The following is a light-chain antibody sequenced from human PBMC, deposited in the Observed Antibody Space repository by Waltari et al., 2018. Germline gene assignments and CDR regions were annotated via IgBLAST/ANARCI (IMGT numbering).Light chain of an antibody. Sequence: DIQMTQSPSSLSASVGDRVTITCRASQSISSYLNWYQQKPGKAPKLLIYAASRLQSGVPSRFSGSGSGTEFTLTISSLQPDDFAAYYCQQYFTYPQVAFGPGTKVNVK. CDR3: QQYFTYPQVA. CDR2: AAS. V-gene: IGKV1-39*01. CDR1: QSISSY. J-gene: IGKJ3*01.